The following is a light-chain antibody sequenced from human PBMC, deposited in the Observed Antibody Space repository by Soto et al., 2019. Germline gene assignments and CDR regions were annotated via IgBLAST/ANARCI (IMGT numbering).Light chain of an antibody. Sequence: QSVLTQSPSASASLGASVKLTCTLSSGHSSYAIAWHQQQPEKGPRYLMKLNSDGSHSKGDGIPDRFSGSSSGAERYLTISSLQSQDEADYSWQTWGSGMVVFGGGTKVTVL. CDR1: SGHSSYA. J-gene: IGLJ2*01. V-gene: IGLV4-69*01. CDR3: QTWGSGMVV. CDR2: LNSDGSH.